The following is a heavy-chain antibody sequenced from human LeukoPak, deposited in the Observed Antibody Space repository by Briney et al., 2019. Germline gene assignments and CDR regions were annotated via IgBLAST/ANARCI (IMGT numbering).Heavy chain of an antibody. V-gene: IGHV3-13*01. Sequence: PGGSLRLSCAASGFTFSSYDMHWVRQAKGKGLEWVSAIGTAGDTYYPGSVKGRFTISRDNAKNSLFLQMSSLRVEDTAVYYCVRDDGAVKPCWGQGTLVTVSS. CDR1: GFTFSSYD. CDR2: IGTAGDT. CDR3: VRDDGAVKPC. D-gene: IGHD6-19*01. J-gene: IGHJ4*02.